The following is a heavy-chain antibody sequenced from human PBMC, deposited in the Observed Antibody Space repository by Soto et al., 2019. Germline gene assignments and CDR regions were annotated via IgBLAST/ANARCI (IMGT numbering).Heavy chain of an antibody. CDR1: GFTFSSYA. Sequence: GGSLRLSCGASGFTFSSYAMGWVRQAPGKGLEWVSVISGSGGSTYYADSVKGRFSISRDNSKNTIYLQMNNLRAEDTAVYYCAKGRCSGTSCYSPFDYWGQGSLVTVPS. CDR3: AKGRCSGTSCYSPFDY. V-gene: IGHV3-23*01. D-gene: IGHD2-2*01. J-gene: IGHJ4*02. CDR2: ISGSGGST.